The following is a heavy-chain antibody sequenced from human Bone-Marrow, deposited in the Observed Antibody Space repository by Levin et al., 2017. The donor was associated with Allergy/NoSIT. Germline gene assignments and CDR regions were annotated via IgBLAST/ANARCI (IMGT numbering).Heavy chain of an antibody. Sequence: SQTLSLTCAVSAASFTGGGYSWSWIRQPPGRGLEWIGYISNGESTSYNPSLKSRVTISVDGSRNQFSLRLTSVTAADTAVYYCARDGYDNSGFFDFWGHGTPVTVSS. CDR3: ARDGYDNSGFFDF. CDR1: AASFTGGGYS. D-gene: IGHD3-22*01. CDR2: ISNGEST. V-gene: IGHV4-30-2*01. J-gene: IGHJ4*01.